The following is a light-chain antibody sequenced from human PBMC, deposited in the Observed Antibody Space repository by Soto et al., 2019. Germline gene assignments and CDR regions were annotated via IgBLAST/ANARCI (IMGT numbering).Light chain of an antibody. V-gene: IGKV1-5*03. Sequence: DIQMTQSPSTLSASVGDRVTITCRASQSINSWLAWYQQKPGKAPNLPIYKASTLESGVPSRFSGSGSGTEFTLTSSSLHPDDFATYYCQQYNTYPWTFGQGTKVEIK. J-gene: IGKJ1*01. CDR1: QSINSW. CDR3: QQYNTYPWT. CDR2: KAS.